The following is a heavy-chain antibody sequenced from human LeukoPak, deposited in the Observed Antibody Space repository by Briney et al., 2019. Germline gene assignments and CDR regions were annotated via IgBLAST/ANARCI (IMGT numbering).Heavy chain of an antibody. CDR1: GFTFSSYG. D-gene: IGHD2-8*01. Sequence: GRSLRLSCAASGFTFSSYGMHWVRQAPGKGLEWVAVIWYDGSNKYYADSVKGRFTISRDNAKNSLYLQMNSLRAEDTAVYYCARAGGYCTNGVCLIYYYGMDVWGQGTTVTVSS. CDR2: IWYDGSNK. V-gene: IGHV3-33*01. CDR3: ARAGGYCTNGVCLIYYYGMDV. J-gene: IGHJ6*02.